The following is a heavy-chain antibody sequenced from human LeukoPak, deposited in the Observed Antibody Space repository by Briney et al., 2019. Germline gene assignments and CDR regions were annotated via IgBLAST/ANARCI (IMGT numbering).Heavy chain of an antibody. CDR1: GYTFTSYY. CDR3: ARDPAEGGGCDY. V-gene: IGHV1-46*01. Sequence: ASVKVSCKASGYTFTSYYMHWVRQAPGQGLEWMGIINPSGGSTSYAQKFQGRVTMTRDTSTSTVYMELSSLRSEDRAVYYWARDPAEGGGCDYWGQGTLVTVCS. J-gene: IGHJ4*02. CDR2: INPSGGST. D-gene: IGHD3-16*01.